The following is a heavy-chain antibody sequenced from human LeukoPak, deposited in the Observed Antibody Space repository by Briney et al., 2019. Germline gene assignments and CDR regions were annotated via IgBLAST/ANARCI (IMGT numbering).Heavy chain of an antibody. D-gene: IGHD3-10*01. CDR3: ATTSGGSPWYFDY. Sequence: GGSLRLSCAASGFTFSSYEMNWVRQAPGKGLERVSYISSSGSTIYYADSVKGRFTISRDNAKNSLYLQMNSLRAEDTAVYYCATTSGGSPWYFDYWGQGTLVTVSS. CDR1: GFTFSSYE. J-gene: IGHJ4*02. V-gene: IGHV3-48*03. CDR2: ISSSGSTI.